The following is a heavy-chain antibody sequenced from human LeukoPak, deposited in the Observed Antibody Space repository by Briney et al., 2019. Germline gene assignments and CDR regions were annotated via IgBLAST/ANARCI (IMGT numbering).Heavy chain of an antibody. Sequence: PSETLSLTCTVSGGSISSSSYYWGWIRQPPGKGLEWIGSIYYSGSTYYNPSPKSRVTISVDTSKNQFSLKLSSVTAADTAVYYCASYYGSGSERSFDYWGQGTLVTVSS. D-gene: IGHD3-10*01. J-gene: IGHJ4*02. V-gene: IGHV4-39*01. CDR1: GGSISSSSYY. CDR3: ASYYGSGSERSFDY. CDR2: IYYSGST.